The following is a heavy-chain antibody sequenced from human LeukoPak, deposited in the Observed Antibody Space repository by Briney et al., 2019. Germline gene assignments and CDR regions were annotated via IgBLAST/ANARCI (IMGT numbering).Heavy chain of an antibody. D-gene: IGHD6-13*01. CDR2: INPNSGGT. CDR3: ARDRRTSTWSAAFDL. J-gene: IGHJ3*01. V-gene: IGHV1-2*02. CDR1: GYTFTGYY. Sequence: ASVKVSCKASGYTFTGYYLHWVRQAPGQGLEWMGWINPNSGGTYYSQKFQGRVTMTRDTSISTAYMEVSRLRSDDTAVYYCARDRRTSTWSAAFDLWGQGTMVAVFS.